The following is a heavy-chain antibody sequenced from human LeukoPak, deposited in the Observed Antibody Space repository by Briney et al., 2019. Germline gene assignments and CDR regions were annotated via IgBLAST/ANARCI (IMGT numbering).Heavy chain of an antibody. J-gene: IGHJ5*02. V-gene: IGHV3-21*01. Sequence: GGSLRLSRAASGFTFSSYSMNWVRQAPGKGLEWVSSISSSSSYIYYADSVKGRFTISRDNAKNSLYLQMNSLRAEDTAVYYCARDHGDIVVVPAALGSWFDPWGQGTLVTVSS. CDR1: GFTFSSYS. CDR2: ISSSSSYI. CDR3: ARDHGDIVVVPAALGSWFDP. D-gene: IGHD2-2*01.